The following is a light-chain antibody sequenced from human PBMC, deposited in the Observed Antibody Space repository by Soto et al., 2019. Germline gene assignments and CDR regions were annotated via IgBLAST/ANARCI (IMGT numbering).Light chain of an antibody. Sequence: DIQITQSPSTLSSSVRERFTITCRASQSISTWLAWYQQKPGKAPKLLIYKASTLENGGPSRFSGSGSGTEFTLTITSLQPDDFATYYCLQYNTYWTFGQGTKV. V-gene: IGKV1-5*03. CDR2: KAS. CDR3: LQYNTYWT. J-gene: IGKJ1*01. CDR1: QSISTW.